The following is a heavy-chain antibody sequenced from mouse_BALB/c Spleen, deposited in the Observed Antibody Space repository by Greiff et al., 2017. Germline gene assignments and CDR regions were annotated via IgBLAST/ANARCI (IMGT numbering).Heavy chain of an antibody. CDR2: ISSGSSTI. CDR1: GFTFSSFG. Sequence: EVQLVESGGGLVQPGGSRKLSCAASGFTFSSFGMHWVRQAPEKGLEWVAYISSGSSTIYYADTVKGRFTISRDNPKNTLFLQMTSLRSEDTAMYYCARSGGFDYWGQGTLVTVSA. J-gene: IGHJ3*01. V-gene: IGHV5-17*02. CDR3: ARSGGFDY.